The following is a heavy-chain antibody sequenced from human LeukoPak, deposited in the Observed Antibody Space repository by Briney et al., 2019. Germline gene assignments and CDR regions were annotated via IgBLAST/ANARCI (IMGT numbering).Heavy chain of an antibody. Sequence: GGSLRLSCAASGFTVSNYYMSWVRQAPGKGLEWVSIIYSGGTTYYADSVKGRFTISRDNAKNSLYLQMNSLRAEDTAVYYCASPLVLLGYYWGQGTLVTVSS. CDR3: ASPLVLLGYY. CDR2: IYSGGTT. V-gene: IGHV3-66*01. J-gene: IGHJ4*02. CDR1: GFTVSNYY. D-gene: IGHD6-13*01.